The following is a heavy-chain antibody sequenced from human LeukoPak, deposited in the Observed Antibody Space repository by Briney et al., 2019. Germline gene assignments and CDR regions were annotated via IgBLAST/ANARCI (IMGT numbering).Heavy chain of an antibody. V-gene: IGHV3-9*01. D-gene: IGHD1-26*01. CDR2: ISWNSGSI. Sequence: PGGSLRLSCAASGFTFDDYAMHWARQAPGKGLEWVSGISWNSGSIGYADSVKGRFTISRDNGKNSLYLQMNSLRAEDTAVYYCASGMRVGPNIWGQGTLVTVSS. J-gene: IGHJ4*02. CDR3: ASGMRVGPNI. CDR1: GFTFDDYA.